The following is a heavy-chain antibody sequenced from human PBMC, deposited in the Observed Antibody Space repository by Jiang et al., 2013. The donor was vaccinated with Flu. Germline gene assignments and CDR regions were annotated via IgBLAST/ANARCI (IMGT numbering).Heavy chain of an antibody. Sequence: YGSGLVKPSQTLSLTCTVSGGSISSGGYYWSWIRQHPGKGLEWIGYIYYSGSTYYNPSLKSLVTISVDTSKNQFSLKLSSVTAAGTAVYYCARTSITMVRGSPSWFDPWGQGTLVTVSS. CDR1: GGSISSGGYY. CDR2: IYYSGST. CDR3: ARTSITMVRGSPSWFDP. J-gene: IGHJ5*02. V-gene: IGHV4-31*01. D-gene: IGHD3-10*01.